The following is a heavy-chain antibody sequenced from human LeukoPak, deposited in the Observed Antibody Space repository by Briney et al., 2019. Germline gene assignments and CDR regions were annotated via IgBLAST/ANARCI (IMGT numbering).Heavy chain of an antibody. V-gene: IGHV4-31*03. CDR3: ARAPLSGDSYYYGMDV. CDR2: IYYSGST. CDR1: GGSISSGGYY. D-gene: IGHD7-27*01. J-gene: IGHJ6*02. Sequence: SQTLSLTCTVSGGSISSGGYYWSWIRQHPGKGLEWIGYIYYSGSTYYNPSLKSRVTISVDTSKNQFSLKLSSVTAADTAVYYCARAPLSGDSYYYGMDVWGQGTTVTVSS.